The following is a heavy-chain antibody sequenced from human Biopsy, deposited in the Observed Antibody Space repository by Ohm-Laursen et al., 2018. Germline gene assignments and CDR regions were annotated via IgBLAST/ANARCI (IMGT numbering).Heavy chain of an antibody. J-gene: IGHJ4*02. Sequence: SLRLSCTASGYNFSSYWMHWVRQAPGKGLVWVSRINRDGSSTTYADSVKGRFTISRDSAKNTLYLQMNSLRAEDTAVYYCAREGYCSRTSCYPDYWGQGTLVTVSS. CDR1: GYNFSSYW. CDR3: AREGYCSRTSCYPDY. D-gene: IGHD2-2*01. CDR2: INRDGSST. V-gene: IGHV3-74*01.